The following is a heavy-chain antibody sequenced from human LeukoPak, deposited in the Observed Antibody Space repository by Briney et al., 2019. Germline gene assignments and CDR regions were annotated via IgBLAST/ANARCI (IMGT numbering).Heavy chain of an antibody. V-gene: IGHV4-34*01. J-gene: IGHJ3*02. CDR2: INHSGST. D-gene: IGHD3-3*01. CDR3: ARGDFWGAFDI. CDR1: GGSFSGYY. Sequence: SETLSLTCAVYGGSFSGYYWSWIRQPPGKGLEWIGEINHSGSTNYNPSLKSRVTISVDTSKNQFSLKLSSVTAADTAVYYCARGDFWGAFDIWGQGTMVTVSS.